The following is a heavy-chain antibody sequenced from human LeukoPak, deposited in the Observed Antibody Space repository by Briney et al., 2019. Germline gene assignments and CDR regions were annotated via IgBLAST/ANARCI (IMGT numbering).Heavy chain of an antibody. J-gene: IGHJ5*02. D-gene: IGHD3-9*01. V-gene: IGHV3-66*01. CDR3: ARGIDILTGYYGPSGFDP. CDR1: GFTVSSNY. Sequence: GGSLRLSCAASGFTVSSNYMSWVRQAPGKGLEWVSVIYSGGSTYYADSVKGRFTISRDNSKNTLYLQMNSLRAEDTAVYYCARGIDILTGYYGPSGFDPWGQGTLVTVSS. CDR2: IYSGGST.